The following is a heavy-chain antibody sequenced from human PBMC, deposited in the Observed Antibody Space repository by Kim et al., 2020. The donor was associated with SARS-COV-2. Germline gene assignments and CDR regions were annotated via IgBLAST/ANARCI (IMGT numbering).Heavy chain of an antibody. CDR3: ARVSVATILPYFDY. J-gene: IGHJ4*02. Sequence: NPSLKSRVTISVDTSKNQFSLKLSSVTAADTAVYYCARVSVATILPYFDYWGQGTLVTVSS. V-gene: IGHV4-39*07. D-gene: IGHD5-12*01.